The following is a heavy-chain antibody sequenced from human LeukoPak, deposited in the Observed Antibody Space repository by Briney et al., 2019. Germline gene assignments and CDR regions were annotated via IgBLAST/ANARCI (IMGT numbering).Heavy chain of an antibody. J-gene: IGHJ5*02. D-gene: IGHD4-11*01. Sequence: SETQSLTCTVSGGSISSSSYYWGWIRQPPGKGLEWIGSIYYSGSTYYNPPLKSRVTISVDTSKNQFSLKLSSVTAADTAVYYCARDYYSNYFWFDPWGQGTLVTVSS. CDR1: GGSISSSSYY. CDR2: IYYSGST. V-gene: IGHV4-39*07. CDR3: ARDYYSNYFWFDP.